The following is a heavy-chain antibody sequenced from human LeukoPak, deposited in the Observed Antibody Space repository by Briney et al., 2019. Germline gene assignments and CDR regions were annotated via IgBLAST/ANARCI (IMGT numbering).Heavy chain of an antibody. CDR1: GGSISSYY. V-gene: IGHV4-59*08. J-gene: IGHJ4*02. Sequence: SETLSLTCTVSGGSISSYYWSWIRQPPGKGLEWIGYIYYSGSTNYNPSLKSRVTISVDTSKNQFSLKLSSVTAADTAVYYCARARGYGETSYYFDYWGQGTLVTVSS. D-gene: IGHD5-18*01. CDR3: ARARGYGETSYYFDY. CDR2: IYYSGST.